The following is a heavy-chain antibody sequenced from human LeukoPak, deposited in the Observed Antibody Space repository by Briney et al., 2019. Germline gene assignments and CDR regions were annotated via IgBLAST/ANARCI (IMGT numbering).Heavy chain of an antibody. D-gene: IGHD3-3*01. Sequence: ASVKVSCKASGYTFTSYGISWVRQAPGQGLEWMGWISAYNGNTNYAQKLQGRVTMTTDTSTSTAYMELRSLRSDDTAVYYCARDSDYDFWSGYTTIDYWGQGTLVTVSS. J-gene: IGHJ4*02. CDR1: GYTFTSYG. V-gene: IGHV1-18*01. CDR3: ARDSDYDFWSGYTTIDY. CDR2: ISAYNGNT.